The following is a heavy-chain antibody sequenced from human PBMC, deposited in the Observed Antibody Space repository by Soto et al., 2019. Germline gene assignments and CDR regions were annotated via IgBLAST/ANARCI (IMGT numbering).Heavy chain of an antibody. V-gene: IGHV1-69*01. Sequence: QVHLVQSGAEVKKPGSSVRVSCTASGCTFTNDAISWVRQAPGQGLEWLGRIIPFFGTPDYSQSFQGRLTITADESTGTAYMDLRSLRSDDTAVYYCAREVVTGTTLGYFVFWGQGTLVTVSS. CDR2: IIPFFGTP. CDR3: AREVVTGTTLGYFVF. CDR1: GCTFTNDA. J-gene: IGHJ4*02. D-gene: IGHD2-21*02.